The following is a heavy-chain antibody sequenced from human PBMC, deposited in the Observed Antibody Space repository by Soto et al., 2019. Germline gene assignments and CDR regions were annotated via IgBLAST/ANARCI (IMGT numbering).Heavy chain of an antibody. J-gene: IGHJ5*02. Sequence: SETLSLTCTVSGGSISSYYWSWIPQPPGKGLEWIGYIYYSGSTNYNPSLKSRVTISVDTSKNQFSLKLSSVTAADTAVYYCARNLDGGHWFDPWGQGTLVTVSS. CDR2: IYYSGST. V-gene: IGHV4-59*01. CDR1: GGSISSYY. CDR3: ARNLDGGHWFDP.